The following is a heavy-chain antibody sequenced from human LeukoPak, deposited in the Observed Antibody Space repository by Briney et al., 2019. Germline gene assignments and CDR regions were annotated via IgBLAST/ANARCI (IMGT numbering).Heavy chain of an antibody. CDR2: MYYSGST. D-gene: IGHD2-15*01. J-gene: IGHJ4*02. CDR3: ARYCSGGSCYSQSGPARAFDY. Sequence: PSETLSLTCTVSGGSIRSNYWSWIRQPPGKGLEWIGYMYYSGSTNYNPSLKSRVTISVDTSKNQFSLKLSSVTAADTAVYYCARYCSGGSCYSQSGPARAFDYWGQGTLVTVSS. CDR1: GGSIRSNY. V-gene: IGHV4-59*12.